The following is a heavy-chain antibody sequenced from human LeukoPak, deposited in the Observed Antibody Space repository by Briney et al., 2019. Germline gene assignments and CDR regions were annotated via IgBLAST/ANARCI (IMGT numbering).Heavy chain of an antibody. CDR3: AGYTSTWYLDY. CDR1: GDSVSSNSAA. CDR2: TYYRSKQYS. J-gene: IGHJ4*02. Sequence: RSQTLSLTCAISGDSVSSNSAAWNWIRQSPSIGLESLGRTYYRSKQYSDYGVSVNCRITINPDTSKNQFYLQLNSVTPEDTAMYYCAGYTSTWYLDYWGQGTLVTVSS. V-gene: IGHV6-1*01. D-gene: IGHD6-13*01.